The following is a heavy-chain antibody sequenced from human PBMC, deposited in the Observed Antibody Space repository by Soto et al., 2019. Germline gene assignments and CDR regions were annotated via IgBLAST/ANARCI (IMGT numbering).Heavy chain of an antibody. CDR2: IYWDDDK. D-gene: IGHD2-15*01. Sequence: QITLKESDPTLVKPTQTLTLTCTFSGFSFNTTGVGVGWIRQPPGKALEWLAIIYWDDDKRYSPSLKSRLTITKDTSKNQVVLTVTNMDPVDTATYFCAHRAVLCSGGTCYSHPFDSWGQGTLVTVSS. J-gene: IGHJ4*02. CDR1: GFSFNTTGVG. V-gene: IGHV2-5*02. CDR3: AHRAVLCSGGTCYSHPFDS.